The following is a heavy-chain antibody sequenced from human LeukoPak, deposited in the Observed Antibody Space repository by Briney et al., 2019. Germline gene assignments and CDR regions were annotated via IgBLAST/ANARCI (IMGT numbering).Heavy chain of an antibody. D-gene: IGHD3-10*01. Sequence: SETLSLTCTVSGSSISSSNFYWGWIRQPPGKGLEWIGEINHSGSSNYNPSLKSRVTISVDTSKNQFSLKLTSVTAADTAVYYCARSYNRVVLLYYWGQGTLVTVSS. J-gene: IGHJ4*02. V-gene: IGHV4-39*07. CDR2: INHSGSS. CDR1: GSSISSSNFY. CDR3: ARSYNRVVLLYY.